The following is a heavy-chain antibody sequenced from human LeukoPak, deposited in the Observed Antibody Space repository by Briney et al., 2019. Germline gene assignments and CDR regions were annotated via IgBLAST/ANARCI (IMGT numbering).Heavy chain of an antibody. V-gene: IGHV4-61*02. Sequence: PSETLSLTCTVSGGSISSGSYYWSWIRQPAGKGLEWIGRIYASGSTSFNPSLKSRVTISVDTSKNQFSLKLSSVTATDTAVYYCARERTTVTMPNLWPQYYDYWGQGTLVTVSS. CDR3: ARERTTVTMPNLWPQYYDY. CDR1: GGSISSGSYY. J-gene: IGHJ4*02. D-gene: IGHD4-17*01. CDR2: IYASGST.